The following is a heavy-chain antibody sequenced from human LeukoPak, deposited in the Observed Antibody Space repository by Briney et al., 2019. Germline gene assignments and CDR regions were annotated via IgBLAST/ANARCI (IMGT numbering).Heavy chain of an antibody. Sequence: GSLRLSCAASGFTFGSYSMNWVRQAPGKGLEWIGEIYHSGSTNYNPSLKSRVTISVDTSKNQFSLKLSSVTAADTAVYYCARGSFTRGFDYWGQGTLVTVSS. CDR3: ARGSFTRGFDY. D-gene: IGHD3-10*01. CDR1: GFTFGSYS. V-gene: IGHV4-4*02. CDR2: IYHSGST. J-gene: IGHJ4*02.